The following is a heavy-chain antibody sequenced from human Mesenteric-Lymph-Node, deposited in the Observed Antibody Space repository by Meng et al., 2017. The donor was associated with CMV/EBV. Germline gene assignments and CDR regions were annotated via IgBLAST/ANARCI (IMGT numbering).Heavy chain of an antibody. CDR2: INWNGDST. V-gene: IGHV3-20*01. Sequence: GESLKISCAASGFVFDDFGMFWVRQAPGEGLEWVSGINWNGDSTSYADSVKGRFTISRDNAKNALYLQMNSLRAEDTALYHCARAIDSYLLRAFDIWGQGTMVTV. J-gene: IGHJ3*02. CDR1: GFVFDDFG. D-gene: IGHD3-10*01. CDR3: ARAIDSYLLRAFDI.